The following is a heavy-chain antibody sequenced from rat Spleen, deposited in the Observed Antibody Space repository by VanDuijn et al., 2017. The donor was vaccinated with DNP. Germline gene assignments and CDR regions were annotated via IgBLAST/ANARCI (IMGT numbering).Heavy chain of an antibody. J-gene: IGHJ4*01. CDR3: ARDLIIRDTTSAMDA. D-gene: IGHD4-3*01. V-gene: IGHV2-41*01. CDR1: GFSLTGYN. CDR2: IWNNGGT. Sequence: QVQLKESGPGLVQPSQTLSLTCTVAGFSLTGYNLHWVRQPPGKGLEWMGVIWNNGGTRYNFALKTRLSITKDTSKSQVFLKLNSLQTEDTATYYCARDLIIRDTTSAMDAWGQGTSVTVSS.